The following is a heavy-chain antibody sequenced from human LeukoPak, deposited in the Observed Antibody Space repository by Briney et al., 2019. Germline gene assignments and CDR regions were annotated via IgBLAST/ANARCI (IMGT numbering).Heavy chain of an antibody. V-gene: IGHV3-21*01. CDR3: ARVFNAGNSDIDY. CDR2: ISSSSSYI. D-gene: IGHD2/OR15-2a*01. CDR1: GFTFRSYS. Sequence: GGSLRLSCAASGFTFRSYSMNWVRQAPGKGLEWVSSISSSSSYIYYADSVKGRFTISRDNAKNSLYLQMNSLRAEDTAVYYCARVFNAGNSDIDYWGQGTLVTVSS. J-gene: IGHJ4*02.